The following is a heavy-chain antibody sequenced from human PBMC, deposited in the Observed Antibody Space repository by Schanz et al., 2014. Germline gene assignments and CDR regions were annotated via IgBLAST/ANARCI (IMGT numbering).Heavy chain of an antibody. CDR2: ISDSGDST. CDR3: ARFLARYQYYGVDV. J-gene: IGHJ6*02. Sequence: QVQLVDSGGGLVKPGGSLRLSCAASGFTFSDYYMTWIRQAPGKGLEWVSDISDSGDSTHYADSVKGRFTISRDNGETSVYLQINSLGVEDTAVYYCARFLARYQYYGVDVWGQGTTVIVSS. V-gene: IGHV3-11*01. D-gene: IGHD3-3*01. CDR1: GFTFSDYY.